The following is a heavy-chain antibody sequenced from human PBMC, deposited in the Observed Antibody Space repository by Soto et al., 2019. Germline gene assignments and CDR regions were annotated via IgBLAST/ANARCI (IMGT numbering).Heavy chain of an antibody. V-gene: IGHV1-2*04. J-gene: IGHJ4*02. CDR2: INPNSGGT. CDR3: AKDQGGYEGYWTNFDY. Sequence: ASVKVSWKASGYTFTGYYMHWVRQAPGQGLEWMGWINPNSGGTNYAQKFQGWVTISRDNSKNTLYLQMNSLRAEDTAVYYCAKDQGGYEGYWTNFDYWGQGTLVTVSS. CDR1: GYTFTGYY. D-gene: IGHD5-12*01.